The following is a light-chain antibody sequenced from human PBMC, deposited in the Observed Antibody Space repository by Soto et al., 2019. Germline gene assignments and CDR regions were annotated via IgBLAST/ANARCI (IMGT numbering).Light chain of an antibody. CDR2: GAS. CDR1: QSVSSSY. CDR3: QQYGSPWT. V-gene: IGKV3-20*01. Sequence: EIVLTQSPGTLSLSPGERADLSCRASQSVSSSYLAWYQQKPGQAPRLLIHGASSRATGIPDRFSGSGSGIDFTLTISRLEPEDFAVYYCQQYGSPWTFGQGTKVEIK. J-gene: IGKJ1*01.